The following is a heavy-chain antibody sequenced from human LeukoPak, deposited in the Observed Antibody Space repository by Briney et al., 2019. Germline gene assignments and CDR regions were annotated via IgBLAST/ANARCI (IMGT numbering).Heavy chain of an antibody. Sequence: ASVKVSCKASGYTFTGYYIHWVRQAPGQGLEWMGWIKPNSGGTNYAQKFQGRVTMTRDTSISTAYMELSRLRSDDTAVYYCARGRGPITIFGVVIPRGLYYYMDVWGKGTTVTVSS. CDR3: ARGRGPITIFGVVIPRGLYYYMDV. CDR1: GYTFTGYY. V-gene: IGHV1-2*02. D-gene: IGHD3-3*01. CDR2: IKPNSGGT. J-gene: IGHJ6*03.